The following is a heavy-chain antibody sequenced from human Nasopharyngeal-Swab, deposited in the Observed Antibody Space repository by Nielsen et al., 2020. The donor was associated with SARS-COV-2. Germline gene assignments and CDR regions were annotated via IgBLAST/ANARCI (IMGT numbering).Heavy chain of an antibody. CDR3: ARGSSSSSKAHYYYGMDV. J-gene: IGHJ6*02. D-gene: IGHD6-6*01. V-gene: IGHV3-48*04. Sequence: VRQAPGKGLEWVSYISSSSSTIYYADSVKGRFTISRDNAKNSLHLQMNSLRAEDTAVYYCARGSSSSSKAHYYYGMDVWGQGTTVTVSS. CDR2: ISSSSSTI.